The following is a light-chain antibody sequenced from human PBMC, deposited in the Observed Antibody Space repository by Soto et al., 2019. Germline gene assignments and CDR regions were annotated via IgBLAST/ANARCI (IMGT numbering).Light chain of an antibody. Sequence: QSALTQPASVSGAPGQSITITCTGSNNDIGADKFVSWYQQHPGAAPKLIIFDVSNRPSRVSHRFSGSKSGNTASLTISRLQPEDESDYYCTSFTTNRAFVFGTGTKVTVL. CDR2: DVS. J-gene: IGLJ1*01. CDR1: NNDIGADKF. V-gene: IGLV2-14*03. CDR3: TSFTTNRAFV.